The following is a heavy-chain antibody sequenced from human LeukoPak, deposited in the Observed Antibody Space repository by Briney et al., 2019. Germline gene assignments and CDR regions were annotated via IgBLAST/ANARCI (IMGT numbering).Heavy chain of an antibody. Sequence: GGSLRLSCAASGFTFSSNYMSWVRQAPGKGLEWVSVIYSGGSTYYSDSVTGRCTISRDNSKNTLYLQMNSLRAEDTAVYYCASHIVATSYFNFDYWGQGTLVTVSS. CDR2: IYSGGST. J-gene: IGHJ4*02. D-gene: IGHD5-12*01. V-gene: IGHV3-66*02. CDR1: GFTFSSNY. CDR3: ASHIVATSYFNFDY.